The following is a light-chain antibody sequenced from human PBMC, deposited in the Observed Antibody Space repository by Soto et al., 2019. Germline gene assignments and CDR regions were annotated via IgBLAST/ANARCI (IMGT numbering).Light chain of an antibody. CDR1: SSDAGGYKF. V-gene: IGLV2-23*01. J-gene: IGLJ3*02. CDR3: CSYASGSTHWV. CDR2: EDS. Sequence: QSALTQPASVSGSPGQSITISCTATSSDAGGYKFVSWYQQHPGKAPKVMIYEDSKRPSGVSYRFSGSKSGNTASLTISGLQAEDDADYHCCSYASGSTHWVFGGGTKLTVL.